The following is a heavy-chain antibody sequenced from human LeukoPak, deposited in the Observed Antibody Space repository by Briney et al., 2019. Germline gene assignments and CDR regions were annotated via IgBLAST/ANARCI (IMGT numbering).Heavy chain of an antibody. Sequence: GGPLTLLCAVCGFTFSCYSIDWVRHATGEGLVWLSYISSSNSTLYYADSVKGRFTISRDNAKNSVYLQMNSLRAEDTAVYYCARVWSSGYTKDYWGQGTLVTVSS. CDR3: ARVWSSGYTKDY. CDR2: ISSSNSTL. V-gene: IGHV3-48*04. J-gene: IGHJ4*02. D-gene: IGHD3-22*01. CDR1: GFTFSCYS.